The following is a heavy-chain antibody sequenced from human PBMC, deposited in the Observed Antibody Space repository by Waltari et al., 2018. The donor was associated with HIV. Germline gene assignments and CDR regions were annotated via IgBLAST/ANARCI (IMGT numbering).Heavy chain of an antibody. Sequence: QVQLRQRGAGLLKPSETLSRTCAVYGASFGGYYWGWPRQPPGKGLEWLCEVNHSGTANDNPSLNSRVTFSVDPSKNQFSLRLTSVTAADTAVYDCARLRVGATFEDALDIWAQGAMVPVSS. D-gene: IGHD1-26*01. CDR3: ARLRVGATFEDALDI. J-gene: IGHJ3*02. CDR2: VNHSGTA. CDR1: GASFGGYY. V-gene: IGHV4-34*01.